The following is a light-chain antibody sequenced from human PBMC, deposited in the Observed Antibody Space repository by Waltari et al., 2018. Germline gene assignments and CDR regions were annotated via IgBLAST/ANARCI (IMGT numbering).Light chain of an antibody. V-gene: IGLV1-40*01. CDR2: GNT. J-gene: IGLJ2*01. CDR3: QSYDSSLGGSV. Sequence: QSVLTQPASVSGAPGQRVTISSTGSSSNIGAGYNVNRYQQLPGEAPKPLIYGNTNRPSGVPDRVSGSKSGTSASLAITGLRADDEADYYCQSYDSSLGGSVFGGGTKLTVL. CDR1: SSNIGAGYN.